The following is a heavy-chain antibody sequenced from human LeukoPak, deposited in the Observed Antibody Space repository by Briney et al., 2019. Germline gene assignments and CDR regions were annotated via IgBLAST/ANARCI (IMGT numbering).Heavy chain of an antibody. CDR3: ARDYQYDFWSGYYMPGFDY. J-gene: IGHJ4*02. CDR1: GFTFSSYA. Sequence: GGSLRLSCAASGFTFSSYAMHWVRQAPGKGLEWVAVISYDGSNKYYADSVKGRFTISRDNSKNTLYLQMNSLRAEDTAVYYCARDYQYDFWSGYYMPGFDYWGQGTLVTVSS. D-gene: IGHD3-3*01. CDR2: ISYDGSNK. V-gene: IGHV3-30-3*01.